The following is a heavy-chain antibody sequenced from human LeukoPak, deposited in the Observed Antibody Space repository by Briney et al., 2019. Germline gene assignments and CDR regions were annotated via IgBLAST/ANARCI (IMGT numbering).Heavy chain of an antibody. CDR1: GASFNTYY. V-gene: IGHV4-4*09. CDR2: IYASGST. J-gene: IGHJ5*02. CDR3: ARHAHEYSSLKKFDP. Sequence: SETLSLTCTVSGASFNTYYWSWIRQPPGKGLEWIGYIYASGSTSYTPSLESRVTMSVDTSKNQFSLKLSSVTAADTAVYYCARHAHEYSSLKKFDPWGQGTLVTVSS. D-gene: IGHD6-6*01.